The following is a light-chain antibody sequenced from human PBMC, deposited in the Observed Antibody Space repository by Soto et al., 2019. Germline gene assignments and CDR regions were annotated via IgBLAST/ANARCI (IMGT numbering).Light chain of an antibody. V-gene: IGKV3-11*01. J-gene: IGKJ5*01. CDR2: DAS. CDR1: QRVSRF. Sequence: EIVLTQSPATLSLSPGERATLSCRASQRVSRFLAWYQQKPGQAPSLLIYDASNRATGIPARFSGSGSGTDLTLTIIRLEHEDFVVYYWQQLSSWPPITFGQGTRLEI. CDR3: QQLSSWPPIT.